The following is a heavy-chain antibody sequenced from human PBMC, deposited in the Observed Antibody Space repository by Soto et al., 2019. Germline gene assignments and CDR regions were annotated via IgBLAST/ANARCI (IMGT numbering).Heavy chain of an antibody. CDR1: GFQFIRYG. Sequence: QVQLVQSGSEVRKPGASVNVSCKASGFQFIRYGISWVRQAPGQGLEWIGWISVYNGQRNFAQRVQGRVAMTPDTSTNTAYMELTGLRSDDTAVYYCARGYYGMDVWGQGTTVTVS. CDR3: ARGYYGMDV. J-gene: IGHJ6*02. V-gene: IGHV1-18*04. CDR2: ISVYNGQR. D-gene: IGHD3-10*01.